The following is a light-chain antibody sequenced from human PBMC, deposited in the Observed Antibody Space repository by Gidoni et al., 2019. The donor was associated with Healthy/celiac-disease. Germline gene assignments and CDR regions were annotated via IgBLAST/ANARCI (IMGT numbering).Light chain of an antibody. CDR2: KAS. V-gene: IGKV1-5*03. CDR3: QQYRGT. Sequence: DIQMIQSPSTLSASVGDRVTITCRARQSISSWLAWYQQKPGKAPKLLIYKASSLESGVPSRFSGSGSGTEFTLTINSLQPDDFATYYCQQYRGTFGQGTKVEIK. CDR1: QSISSW. J-gene: IGKJ1*01.